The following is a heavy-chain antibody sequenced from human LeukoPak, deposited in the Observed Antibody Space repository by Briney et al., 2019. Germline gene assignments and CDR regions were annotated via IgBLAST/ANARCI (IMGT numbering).Heavy chain of an antibody. CDR3: TRGGLDAFDL. V-gene: IGHV3-49*04. CDR1: GFTFGDYA. Sequence: PGGSLRLSCTASGFTFGDYAMSWVRQAPGKGLEWVGFIRSRAYGGTTEYAASVKGRFTISRDDSKSIAYLQMNSLKTEDTAVYHCTRGGLDAFDLWGQGTMVTVSS. J-gene: IGHJ3*01. D-gene: IGHD2-15*01. CDR2: IRSRAYGGTT.